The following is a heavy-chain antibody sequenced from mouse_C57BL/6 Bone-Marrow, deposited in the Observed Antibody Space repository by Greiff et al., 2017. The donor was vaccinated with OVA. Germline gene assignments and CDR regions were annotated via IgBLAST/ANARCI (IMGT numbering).Heavy chain of an antibody. CDR1: GYSFTSYT. CDR3: TRGYYYGD. CDR2: IDPTNDYT. V-gene: IGHV1-4*01. J-gene: IGHJ2*01. Sequence: LQESGAELARPGASVTMSCKASGYSFTSYTIHWVTQRPGQGLEWIGYIDPTNDYTNYKQKFKGKATLTADKSSSTAYMQLSSLTSEDSAVYDCTRGYYYGDWGQGTTLTVSS.